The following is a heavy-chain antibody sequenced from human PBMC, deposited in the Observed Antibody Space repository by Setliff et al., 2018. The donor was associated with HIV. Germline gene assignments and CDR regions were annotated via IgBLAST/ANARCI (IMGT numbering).Heavy chain of an antibody. Sequence: ASVKVSCKASGYTFTSYAMHWVRQAPGQRLEWMGWINAGNGNTKYSQKFQGRVTITRDTSASTAYMELSSLRSEDTAVYYCARVRAVSNCSGGSCYSGYYYYYYMDVWGKETTVTVSS. D-gene: IGHD2-15*01. CDR2: INAGNGNT. J-gene: IGHJ6*03. CDR3: ARVRAVSNCSGGSCYSGYYYYYYMDV. V-gene: IGHV1-3*01. CDR1: GYTFTSYA.